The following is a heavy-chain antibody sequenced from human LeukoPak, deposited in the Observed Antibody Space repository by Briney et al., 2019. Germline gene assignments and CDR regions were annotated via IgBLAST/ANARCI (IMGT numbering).Heavy chain of an antibody. CDR2: ISSSGSAI. D-gene: IGHD3-22*01. CDR3: ARVSRGPHPYYYDSSGYMDY. CDR1: GFTFSDYY. V-gene: IGHV3-11*01. J-gene: IGHJ4*02. Sequence: GGSLRLSCAASGFTFSDYYMSWLRQAPGKGLEWLSYISSSGSAIYYADSVKGRFTISRDNAKNSLYLQMHSLRAEDTAVYYCARVSRGPHPYYYDSSGYMDYWGQGTLVTVSS.